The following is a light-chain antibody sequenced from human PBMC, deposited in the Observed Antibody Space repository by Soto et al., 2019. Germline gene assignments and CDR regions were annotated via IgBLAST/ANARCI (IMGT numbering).Light chain of an antibody. CDR1: SSDVGAYNY. CDR2: DVS. V-gene: IGLV2-14*01. CDR3: SSYTSSSTPYV. J-gene: IGLJ1*01. Sequence: QPVLTQPASVSGSPGQSITISCTGTSSDVGAYNYVSWYQQHPGTAPKLMIYDVSNRPSGVSNRFSGSKYGNTASLTISGLQAEDEADYYCSSYTSSSTPYVFGSGTKLTVL.